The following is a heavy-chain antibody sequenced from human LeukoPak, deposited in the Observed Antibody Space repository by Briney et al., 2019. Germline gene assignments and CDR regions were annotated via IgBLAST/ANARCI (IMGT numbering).Heavy chain of an antibody. CDR1: GFTVSSSY. D-gene: IGHD2-2*01. CDR2: FYRGEIT. Sequence: PGGSLRLSCAASGFTVSSSYMYWVRQAPGKGLKWVSFFYRGEITYYAESVRGRFTISRDISKNTLYLLMNSLIPEDTAVYYCARTVTVPAMRWFFDYWGQGTLVTVSS. J-gene: IGHJ4*02. CDR3: ARTVTVPAMRWFFDY. V-gene: IGHV3-53*01.